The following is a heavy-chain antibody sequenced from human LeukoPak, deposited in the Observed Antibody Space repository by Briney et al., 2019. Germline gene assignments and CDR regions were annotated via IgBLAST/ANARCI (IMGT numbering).Heavy chain of an antibody. CDR3: ARVSRYFDWLSPTGFDY. J-gene: IGHJ4*02. D-gene: IGHD3-9*01. CDR2: SHYSGST. Sequence: PSETLSLTCTVSGGSISSYYWSWIRQPPGKGLEWIGYSHYSGSTNYNPSLKSRVTISVDTSKNQFSLKLSSVTAADTAVYYCARVSRYFDWLSPTGFDYWGQGTLVTVSS. V-gene: IGHV4-59*12. CDR1: GGSISSYY.